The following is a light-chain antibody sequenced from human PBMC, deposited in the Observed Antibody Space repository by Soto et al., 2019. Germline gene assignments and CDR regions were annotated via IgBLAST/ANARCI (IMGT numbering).Light chain of an antibody. CDR2: GAS. CDR3: QQYGSSPRT. J-gene: IGKJ1*01. CDR1: QSVSSSY. V-gene: IGKV3-20*01. Sequence: EIVLTQSPGTLSLSPWERATLSCRASQSVSSSYLAWYQQKPGQAPRLLIYGASSRATDIPDRFSGSGSGTDLPLTISRLEPEDVAVYYCQQYGSSPRTFGPGNKVEI.